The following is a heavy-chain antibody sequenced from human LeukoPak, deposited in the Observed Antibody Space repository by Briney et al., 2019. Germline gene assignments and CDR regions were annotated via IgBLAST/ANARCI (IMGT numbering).Heavy chain of an antibody. D-gene: IGHD6-19*01. CDR3: AKAPSGWYGY. J-gene: IGHJ4*02. V-gene: IGHV3-30*02. CDR2: IGYDGSNK. CDR1: GFTFSSYG. Sequence: GGSLILSCAASGFTFSSYGIHWVRQAPGKGLEWVTFIGYDGSNKLYADSVKGRFTISRDNSKNTVYLQMNSLRAEDTAVYYCAKAPSGWYGYWGQGTLVIVSS.